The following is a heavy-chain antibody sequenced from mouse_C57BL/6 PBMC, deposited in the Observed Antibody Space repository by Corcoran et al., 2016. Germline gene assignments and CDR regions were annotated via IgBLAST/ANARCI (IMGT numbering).Heavy chain of an antibody. CDR2: INTYSGVP. D-gene: IGHD1-1*01. CDR1: GYTFTTYG. J-gene: IGHJ4*01. Sequence: QIQLVQSGPELKKPRETVKISCKASGYTFTTYGMCLVKQAPGKGLKWMGWINTYSGVPTYADDFKGRFAFSLETSASTAYLQINNLKNEDTATYFCAKDYGSFYAMDYWGQGTSVTVSS. V-gene: IGHV9-3*01. CDR3: AKDYGSFYAMDY.